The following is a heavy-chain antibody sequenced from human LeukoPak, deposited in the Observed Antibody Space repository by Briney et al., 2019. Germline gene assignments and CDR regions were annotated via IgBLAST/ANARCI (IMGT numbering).Heavy chain of an antibody. V-gene: IGHV3-23*01. D-gene: IGHD4-17*01. Sequence: GGSLRLSCAASGFTFASYAMSWVRQAPGKGLEWVSGISGSGGRTYYADSVKGRFTISRDNSKNTLYLQMNSLRAEDTAVYYCAREAVTRNYFDYWGQGTLVTVSS. CDR2: ISGSGGRT. CDR3: AREAVTRNYFDY. CDR1: GFTFASYA. J-gene: IGHJ4*02.